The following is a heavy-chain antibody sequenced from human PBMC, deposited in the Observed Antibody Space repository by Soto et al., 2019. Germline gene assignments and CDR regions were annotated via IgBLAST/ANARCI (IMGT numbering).Heavy chain of an antibody. CDR3: ARGTATDGLDS. CDR1: GFTFSSYG. V-gene: IGHV3-33*01. D-gene: IGHD2-21*02. Sequence: GGSLRLSCVAPGFTFSSYGMHWVRQAPGKGLEWVAFLWYDGRNENYTDSVKGRFTISRDNSKNTLYLQMNSPRADDTAVYYCARGTATDGLDSWGQGTLVTVSS. J-gene: IGHJ5*01. CDR2: LWYDGRNE.